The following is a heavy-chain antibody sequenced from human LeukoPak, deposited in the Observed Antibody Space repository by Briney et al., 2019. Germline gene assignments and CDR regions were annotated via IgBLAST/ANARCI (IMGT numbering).Heavy chain of an antibody. J-gene: IGHJ4*02. V-gene: IGHV4-61*01. D-gene: IGHD6-19*01. CDR3: ARGEAPYSSGWYYFDY. CDR1: GGSVSSGSYY. Sequence: SETLSLTCTVSGGSVSSGSYYWSWIRQPPGKGLEWIGYIYYSGSTNYNPSLKSRVTISVDTSKNQFSLKLSSVTAADTAVYYCARGEAPYSSGWYYFDYWGQGTLVTVSS. CDR2: IYYSGST.